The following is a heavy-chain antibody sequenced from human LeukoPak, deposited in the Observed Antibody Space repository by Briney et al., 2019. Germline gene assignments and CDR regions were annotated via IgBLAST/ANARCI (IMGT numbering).Heavy chain of an antibody. D-gene: IGHD3-10*01. Sequence: ASVKVSCKASGYTFTGYYMHWVRQAPGQGLEWMGWINPNSGGTNYAQKFQGRVTMTRDTSISTAYMELSNLRSEDMALYYCARGRGPPNTNRDFYFYYYMDVWGTGTTVIVSS. J-gene: IGHJ6*03. CDR3: ARGRGPPNTNRDFYFYYYMDV. CDR1: GYTFTGYY. V-gene: IGHV1-2*02. CDR2: INPNSGGT.